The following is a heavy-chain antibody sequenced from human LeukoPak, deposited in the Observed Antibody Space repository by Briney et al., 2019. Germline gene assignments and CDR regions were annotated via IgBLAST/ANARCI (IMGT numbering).Heavy chain of an antibody. CDR1: GFTFSDYY. CDR3: ARGAGLSRGYYYYYYMDV. CDR2: ISSSGSTI. Sequence: PGGSLRLSCAASGFTFSDYYMSWIRQAPGKGLEWVSYISSSGSTIYYADSVKGRFTISRDNAKNSLYLQMNSLRAEDTAVYDCARGAGLSRGYYYYYYMDVWGKGTTVTVSS. J-gene: IGHJ6*03. V-gene: IGHV3-11*04. D-gene: IGHD3-16*01.